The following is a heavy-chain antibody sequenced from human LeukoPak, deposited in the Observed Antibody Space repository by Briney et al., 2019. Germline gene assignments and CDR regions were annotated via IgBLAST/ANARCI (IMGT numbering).Heavy chain of an antibody. Sequence: GGSLRLSCAASGFTFSSYAMSWVRQGPGKGLEWVSAISGSGSSTYYADSVKGRFTISRDNSKNTLFLQMNSLRAEDTAVYHCAKAHYDSSGYYFDYWGQGTLVTVSS. CDR1: GFTFSSYA. CDR2: ISGSGSST. V-gene: IGHV3-23*01. J-gene: IGHJ4*02. D-gene: IGHD3-22*01. CDR3: AKAHYDSSGYYFDY.